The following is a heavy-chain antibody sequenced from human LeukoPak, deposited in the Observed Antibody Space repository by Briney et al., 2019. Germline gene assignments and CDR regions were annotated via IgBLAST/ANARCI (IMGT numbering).Heavy chain of an antibody. Sequence: PGGSLRLSCAASGFTFSSYWMRWVRQAPGKGLVWVSRINSDGSSTSYADSVKGRFTISRDNAKNTLYLQMNSLRAEDTAVYYCAREWSIAGFYDYWGQGSLVTVSS. CDR1: GFTFSSYW. CDR2: INSDGSST. D-gene: IGHD6-6*01. CDR3: AREWSIAGFYDY. J-gene: IGHJ4*02. V-gene: IGHV3-74*01.